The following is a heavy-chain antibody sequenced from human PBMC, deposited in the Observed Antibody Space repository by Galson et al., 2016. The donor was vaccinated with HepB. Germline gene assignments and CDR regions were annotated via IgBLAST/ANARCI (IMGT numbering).Heavy chain of an antibody. J-gene: IGHJ3*02. CDR1: GYTFTSFY. Sequence: SVKVSCKASGYTFTSFYMHWVRQAPGQGLEWMGIINPGGGSTSYAQKSQGRVTMTRDTSTSTVYMELSSLRSEDTALYYCARDQDYSSGSRGGAFDIWGQGTMVTVSS. V-gene: IGHV1-46*03. D-gene: IGHD6-19*01. CDR2: INPGGGST. CDR3: ARDQDYSSGSRGGAFDI.